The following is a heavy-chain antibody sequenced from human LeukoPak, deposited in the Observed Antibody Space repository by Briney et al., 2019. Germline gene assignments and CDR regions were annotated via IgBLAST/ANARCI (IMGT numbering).Heavy chain of an antibody. J-gene: IGHJ4*02. D-gene: IGHD3-10*01. CDR1: GFTFSNYW. Sequence: GGSLRLSCAASGFTFSNYWINWVRQAPGKGLEWVSAISGSGGSTYYADSVKGRFTISRDNSKNTLYLQMNSLRAEDTAVYYCAKDNYGSSVYWGQGTLVTVSS. V-gene: IGHV3-23*01. CDR3: AKDNYGSSVY. CDR2: ISGSGGST.